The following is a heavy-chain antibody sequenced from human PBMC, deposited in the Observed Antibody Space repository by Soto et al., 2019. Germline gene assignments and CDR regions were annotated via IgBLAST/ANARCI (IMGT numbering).Heavy chain of an antibody. V-gene: IGHV2-5*02. CDR3: AHNIGGDYVYGFDF. D-gene: IGHD3-16*01. Sequence: QIALKESGPTLVKPTQTLTLTCTFSGFSLTTSGEGVGWVRQPPGKGLEWVALVYGDGDKRYLTSLKSRLTITMDTSKNQVVLTMTNMDPVDTGTYFCAHNIGGDYVYGFDFWGQGTKVTVSS. J-gene: IGHJ3*01. CDR2: VYGDGDK. CDR1: GFSLTTSGEG.